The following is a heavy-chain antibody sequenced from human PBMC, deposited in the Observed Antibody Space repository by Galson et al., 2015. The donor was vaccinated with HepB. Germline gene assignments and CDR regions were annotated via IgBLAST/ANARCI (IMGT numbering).Heavy chain of an antibody. CDR2: ISYDGSNK. CDR3: ARGGLYYYDSSGSCMDV. D-gene: IGHD3-22*01. V-gene: IGHV3-30*04. CDR1: GFTFSSYA. J-gene: IGHJ6*02. Sequence: SLRLSCAASGFTFSSYAMHWVRQAPGKGLEWVAVISYDGSNKYYADSVKGRFTISRDNSKNTLYLQMNSLRAEDTAVYYCARGGLYYYDSSGSCMDVWSQGTTVTVSS.